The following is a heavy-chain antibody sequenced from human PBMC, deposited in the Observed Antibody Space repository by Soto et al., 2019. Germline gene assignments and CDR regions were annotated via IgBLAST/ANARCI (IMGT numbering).Heavy chain of an antibody. J-gene: IGHJ4*02. Sequence: QVQLQQWGARLLKPSETLSLTCAVYGGSFSGYYWSWIRQPPGKGLEWIGEINHSGSTNYNPSLKSRVTISVDTSKNQFSLKLSSVTAADTAVYYCARATWNGGKGFDYWGQGTLVTVSS. CDR3: ARATWNGGKGFDY. CDR1: GGSFSGYY. V-gene: IGHV4-34*01. CDR2: INHSGST. D-gene: IGHD1-1*01.